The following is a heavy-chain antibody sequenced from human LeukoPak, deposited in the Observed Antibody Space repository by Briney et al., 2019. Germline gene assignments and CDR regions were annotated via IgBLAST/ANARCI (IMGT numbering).Heavy chain of an antibody. CDR1: GFTFSSYS. CDR3: ASAHTGYSSGWNDY. Sequence: GGSLRLSCAASGFTFSSYSMSWVRQAPGKGLEWVSSISSSGSYIYYADSVKGRFTISRDNAKNSLYLQMNSLRAEDTAVYYCASAHTGYSSGWNDYWGQGTLVTVSS. V-gene: IGHV3-21*01. D-gene: IGHD6-19*01. CDR2: ISSSGSYI. J-gene: IGHJ4*02.